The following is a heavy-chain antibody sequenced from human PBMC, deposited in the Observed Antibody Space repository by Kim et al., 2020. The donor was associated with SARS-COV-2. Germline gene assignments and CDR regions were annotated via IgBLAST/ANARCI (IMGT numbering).Heavy chain of an antibody. V-gene: IGHV4-34*01. CDR1: GGSFSGYY. J-gene: IGHJ4*02. CDR2: INHSGST. CDR3: ARRPIGWLRYLPDY. Sequence: SETLSLTCAVYGGSFSGYYWSWIRQPPGKGLEWIGEINHSGSTNYNPSLKSRVTISVDTSKNQFSLKLSSVTAADTAVYYCARRPIGWLRYLPDYWGQGTLVTVSS. D-gene: IGHD5-12*01.